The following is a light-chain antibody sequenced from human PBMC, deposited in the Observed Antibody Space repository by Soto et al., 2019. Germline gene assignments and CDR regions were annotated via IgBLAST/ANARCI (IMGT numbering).Light chain of an antibody. CDR2: EVN. J-gene: IGLJ3*02. CDR3: SSFTRSSTWL. Sequence: QSALTQPASVSGAPGQSITISCTGTSSDVGGYNYVSCYQQHPGKAPKLMIYEVNNRPSGVSNRFSGSKSGNTASLTISGLQAEDEADYYCSSFTRSSTWLFGGGTKVTVL. V-gene: IGLV2-14*01. CDR1: SSDVGGYNY.